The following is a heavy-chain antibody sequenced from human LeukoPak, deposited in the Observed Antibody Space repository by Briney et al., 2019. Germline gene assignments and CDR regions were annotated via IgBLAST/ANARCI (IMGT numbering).Heavy chain of an antibody. CDR3: AKGYSSSWY. J-gene: IGHJ4*02. Sequence: GGSLRLSCAASGFTFSSYGMHWVRQAPGKGLEWVAFIRYDGSNKYYADSVKGRFTISRDNSKNTLYPQMNSLRAEDTAVYYCAKGYSSSWYWGQGTLVTVSS. CDR1: GFTFSSYG. V-gene: IGHV3-30*02. CDR2: IRYDGSNK. D-gene: IGHD6-13*01.